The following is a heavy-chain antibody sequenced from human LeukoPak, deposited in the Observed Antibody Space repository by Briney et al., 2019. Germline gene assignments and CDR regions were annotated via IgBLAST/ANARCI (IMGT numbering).Heavy chain of an antibody. V-gene: IGHV3-74*01. Sequence: PGGSLGLSCTASGFTFSNYWMHWVRQAPGKGLVWVSRISGDGMNTAYADSVKGQFTISRDNAKNTLYLQMNSLRVEDTAVYYCARTSYYFDSWGQGTLVTVSS. CDR3: ARTSYYFDS. D-gene: IGHD3-16*01. CDR1: GFTFSNYW. J-gene: IGHJ4*02. CDR2: ISGDGMNT.